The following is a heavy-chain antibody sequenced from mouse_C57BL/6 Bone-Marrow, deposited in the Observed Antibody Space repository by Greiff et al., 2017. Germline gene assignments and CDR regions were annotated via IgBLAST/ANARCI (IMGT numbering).Heavy chain of an antibody. CDR3: ARRHYYGTLFAY. CDR1: GFTFSSYT. J-gene: IGHJ3*01. D-gene: IGHD1-1*01. CDR2: ISGGGGNT. Sequence: DVHLVESGGGLVKPGGSLKLSCAASGFTFSSYTMSWVRQTPEKRLEWVATISGGGGNTYYPDSVKGRFTISRDNAKNTLYLQMSSLRSEDTALYYCARRHYYGTLFAYWGQGTLVTVSA. V-gene: IGHV5-9*01.